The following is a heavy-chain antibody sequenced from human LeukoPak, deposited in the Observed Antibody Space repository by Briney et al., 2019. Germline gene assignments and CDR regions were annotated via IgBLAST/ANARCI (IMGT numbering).Heavy chain of an antibody. D-gene: IGHD3-10*01. Sequence: SETLSLTCTVSGGSISSYYWSWIRQPPGKGLEWIGYIYYSGSTNYNPSLKSRVTISVDTSKNQFSRKLSSVTAADTAVYYCARNLWFGESSDAFYIWGQGTMVTVSS. CDR3: ARNLWFGESSDAFYI. CDR1: GGSISSYY. CDR2: IYYSGST. V-gene: IGHV4-59*01. J-gene: IGHJ3*02.